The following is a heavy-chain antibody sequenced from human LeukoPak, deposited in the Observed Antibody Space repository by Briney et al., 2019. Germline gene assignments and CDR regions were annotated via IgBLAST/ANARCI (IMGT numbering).Heavy chain of an antibody. D-gene: IGHD3-10*01. CDR3: ENHLSYCGSGSLYGMWV. V-gene: IGHV5-51*01. J-gene: IGHJ6*02. Sequence: GEPLKTSCKGSGYSFTRYWIGWLRQLPGKGLGWMGIFYPGDSDTKHSPSFQGQVTISADKTLSTAHLQWMSPKDTDTSTYDSENHLSYCGSGSLYGMWVQGQGTTVT. CDR2: FYPGDSDT. CDR1: GYSFTRYW.